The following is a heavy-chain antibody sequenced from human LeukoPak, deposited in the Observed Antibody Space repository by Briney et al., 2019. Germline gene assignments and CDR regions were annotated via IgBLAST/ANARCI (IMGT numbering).Heavy chain of an antibody. CDR3: ARAHLPAATEYYFDY. V-gene: IGHV4-31*03. CDR1: GGSISSGGYY. CDR2: IYYGGST. Sequence: SSQTLSLTCTVSGGSISSGGYYWSWIRQHPGKGLEWIGYIYYGGSTYYNPSLKSRVTISVDTSKNQFSLKLSSVTAADTAVYYCARAHLPAATEYYFDYWGQGTLVTVSS. D-gene: IGHD2-2*01. J-gene: IGHJ4*02.